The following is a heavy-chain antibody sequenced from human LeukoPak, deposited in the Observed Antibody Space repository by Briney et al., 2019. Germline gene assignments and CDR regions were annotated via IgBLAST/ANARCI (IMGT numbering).Heavy chain of an antibody. J-gene: IGHJ3*01. CDR3: VGGYGS. CDR1: GGSISSGSYY. CDR2: IYTSGST. D-gene: IGHD5-18*01. V-gene: IGHV4-61*02. Sequence: SETLSLTCTVSGGSISSGSYYWSWIRQPAGKGLEWIGRIYTSGSTNYNPPLKSRVTISVDTSKNQFSLKLSSVTAADTAVYYCVGGYGSWGQGTMVTVSS.